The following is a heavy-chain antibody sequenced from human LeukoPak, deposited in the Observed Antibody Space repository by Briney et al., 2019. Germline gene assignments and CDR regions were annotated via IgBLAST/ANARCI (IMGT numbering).Heavy chain of an antibody. V-gene: IGHV3-23*01. J-gene: IGHJ4*02. Sequence: PGGSLRLSCAASGFTFSSYEMNWVRQAPGKGLEWVSAISGSGGSTYYADSVKGRFTISRDNSKNTLYLQMNSLRAEDTAVYYCAKDDGGSYPSIDYWGQGTLVTVSS. D-gene: IGHD1-26*01. CDR1: GFTFSSYE. CDR2: ISGSGGST. CDR3: AKDDGGSYPSIDY.